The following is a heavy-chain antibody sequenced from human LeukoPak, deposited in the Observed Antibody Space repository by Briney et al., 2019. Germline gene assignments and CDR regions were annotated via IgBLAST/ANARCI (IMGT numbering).Heavy chain of an antibody. V-gene: IGHV4-4*07. CDR2: FYTSGSN. J-gene: IGHJ3*02. D-gene: IGHD3-10*01. CDR3: VRPDSVGGAFDI. Sequence: SETLSLTCTVSGASINSYSWGWIRQPAGGPLEWIGRFYTSGSNDYNPSIRSRVTMSVDTSRNQQFSLKLSSVTAADTVVYYCVRPDSVGGAFDIWDQGTMVIVSS. CDR1: GASINSYS.